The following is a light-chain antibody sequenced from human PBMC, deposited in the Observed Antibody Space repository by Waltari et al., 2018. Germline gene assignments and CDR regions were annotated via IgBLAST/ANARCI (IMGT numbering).Light chain of an antibody. CDR2: EAS. CDR3: QQYNKWPPWT. J-gene: IGKJ1*01. V-gene: IGKV3D-15*01. CDR1: ESVRTN. Sequence: EVVMTQSPATLSVSPGEGATVSCRASESVRTNVAWYQQTPGQAPRLIVYEASPRATGTPARFSGSGSGTEFILSISSLQSEDFAIYYCQQYNKWPPWTFGQGTKVEIK.